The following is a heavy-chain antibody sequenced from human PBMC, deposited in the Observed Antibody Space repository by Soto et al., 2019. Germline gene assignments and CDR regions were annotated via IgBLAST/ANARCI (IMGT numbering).Heavy chain of an antibody. V-gene: IGHV3-33*01. CDR1: GFTFSSYG. CDR2: IWYDGSNK. D-gene: IGHD3-16*02. CDR3: ARATYYDYIWGSYRYPDRRQPVDY. J-gene: IGHJ4*02. Sequence: SLRLSCAASGFTFSSYGMHWVRQAPGKGLEWVAVIWYDGSNKYYADSVKGRFTISRDNSKNTLYLQMNSLRAEDTAVYYCARATYYDYIWGSYRYPDRRQPVDYWGQGTLVTVSS.